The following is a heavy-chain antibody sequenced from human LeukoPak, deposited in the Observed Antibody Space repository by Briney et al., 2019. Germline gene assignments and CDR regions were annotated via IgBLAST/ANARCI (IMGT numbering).Heavy chain of an antibody. V-gene: IGHV1-2*02. Sequence: ASVKVSCKASGYTFTGYYMHWVRQAPGQGLEWMGLIDPNSGGTNYAQKFQGRVTMTRDTSISTAYMELSRLRSDDTAVYYCARDRYYDSSGYYVPQPFDYWGQGTLVTVSS. D-gene: IGHD3-22*01. J-gene: IGHJ4*02. CDR2: IDPNSGGT. CDR3: ARDRYYDSSGYYVPQPFDY. CDR1: GYTFTGYY.